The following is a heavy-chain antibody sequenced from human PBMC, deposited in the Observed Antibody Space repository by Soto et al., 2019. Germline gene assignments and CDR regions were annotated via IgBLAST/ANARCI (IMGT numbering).Heavy chain of an antibody. Sequence: SVKVSCKASGFTFTSSAVQWVRQARGQRLEWIGWIVVGSGNTNYAQKFQERVTITRDMSTSTAYMELSSLRSEDTAVYYCAAVSVAGTSNFDYWGQGTLVTVSS. J-gene: IGHJ4*02. CDR3: AAVSVAGTSNFDY. CDR2: IVVGSGNT. CDR1: GFTFTSSA. V-gene: IGHV1-58*01. D-gene: IGHD6-19*01.